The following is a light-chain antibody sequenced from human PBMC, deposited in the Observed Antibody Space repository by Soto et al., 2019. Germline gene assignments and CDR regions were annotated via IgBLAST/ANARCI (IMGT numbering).Light chain of an antibody. J-gene: IGLJ2*01. CDR3: QSYDSSLSDVV. CDR2: GNS. Sequence: VLTQPPSVSGAPGQRVTISCTGSSSNIGAGYDVHWYQQLPGTAPKLLIYGNSNRPSGVPDRFSGSKSGTSASLAITGLQAEDEADYYCQSYDSSLSDVVFGGGTKLTVL. CDR1: SSNIGAGYD. V-gene: IGLV1-40*01.